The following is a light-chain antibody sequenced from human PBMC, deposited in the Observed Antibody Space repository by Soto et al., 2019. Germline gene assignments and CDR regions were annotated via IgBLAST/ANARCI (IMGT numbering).Light chain of an antibody. CDR3: NSYSSSSTLVV. Sequence: QSALTQPASVSGSPGQSIAISCSGTSSDVGGYNYVSWYQHHPGKAPKLIIFDVRKRPSGVSNRFSGSKSGTTASLTTSGLQAEDEADYYCNSYSSSSTLVVFGGGTKVTVL. J-gene: IGLJ3*02. CDR2: DVR. CDR1: SSDVGGYNY. V-gene: IGLV2-14*03.